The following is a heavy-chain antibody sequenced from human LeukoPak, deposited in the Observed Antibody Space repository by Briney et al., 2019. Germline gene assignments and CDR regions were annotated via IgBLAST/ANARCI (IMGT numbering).Heavy chain of an antibody. V-gene: IGHV3-20*04. J-gene: IGHJ4*02. CDR1: GFTFDDYG. D-gene: IGHD6-6*01. Sequence: GGSLRLSCAPPGFTFDDYGISWVRQAPGKGLGWGSGLIWMVGSTGYADSVKGRFTISRDNAKNSLYLQMNSLRAEDTALYYCARTRIAARVVWSGYYFDYWGQGTLVTVSS. CDR3: ARTRIAARVVWSGYYFDY. CDR2: LIWMVGST.